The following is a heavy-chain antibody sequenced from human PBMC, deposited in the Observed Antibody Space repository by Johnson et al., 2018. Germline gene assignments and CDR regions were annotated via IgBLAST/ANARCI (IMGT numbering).Heavy chain of an antibody. CDR1: GGSISSYY. D-gene: IGHD1-26*01. J-gene: IGHJ6*02. CDR2: IYYSGST. V-gene: IGHV4-59*01. CDR3: ARGGGADYYYGMDV. Sequence: QVQLQESGPGLVKPSETLSLTCTVSGGSISSYYWSWIRQPPGKGLEWIGYIYYSGSTNYNPSLKSRVTISVNTSKNQFSLKLSSVTAADTDVYYCARGGGADYYYGMDVWGQGTTVTVSS.